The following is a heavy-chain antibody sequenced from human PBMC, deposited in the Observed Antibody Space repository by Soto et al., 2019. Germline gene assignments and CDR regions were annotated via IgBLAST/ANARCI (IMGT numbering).Heavy chain of an antibody. Sequence: GESLKISCKGSGYSFTSYWIGWVRQMPGKGLEWMGIIYPGDSDTRYSPSFQGQVTISADKSISTAYLQWSSPKASDTAMYYCARLAGRAKVTTPGDMDVWGQGTTITVS. CDR3: ARLAGRAKVTTPGDMDV. CDR1: GYSFTSYW. J-gene: IGHJ6*02. D-gene: IGHD4-17*01. V-gene: IGHV5-51*01. CDR2: IYPGDSDT.